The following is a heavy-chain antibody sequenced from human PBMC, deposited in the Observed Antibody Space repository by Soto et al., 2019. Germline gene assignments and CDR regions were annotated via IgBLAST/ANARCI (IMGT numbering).Heavy chain of an antibody. CDR2: IYHSGST. V-gene: IGHV4-4*02. Sequence: SETLSLTCAVSGGSISSSNWWSWVRQPPGKGLEWIGEIYHSGSTNYNPSLKSRVTISVDTSKNQFSLKLSSVTAADTAVYYCARLACSSTSCPFGYWGQGTLVTVSS. D-gene: IGHD2-2*01. CDR3: ARLACSSTSCPFGY. J-gene: IGHJ4*02. CDR1: GGSISSSNW.